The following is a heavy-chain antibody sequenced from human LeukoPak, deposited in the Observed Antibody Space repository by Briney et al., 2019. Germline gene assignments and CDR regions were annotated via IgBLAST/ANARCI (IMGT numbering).Heavy chain of an antibody. J-gene: IGHJ4*02. Sequence: GGSLRLSCAASGFTFSSYAMSWVRQAPGKGLEWVSAISGSGGSTYYADSVKGRFTISRDNSKNTLYLQMSSLRAEDTAVYYCAKDQLTFTVTTSGYWGQGTLVTVSS. CDR1: GFTFSSYA. CDR3: AKDQLTFTVTTSGY. CDR2: ISGSGGST. V-gene: IGHV3-23*01. D-gene: IGHD4-17*01.